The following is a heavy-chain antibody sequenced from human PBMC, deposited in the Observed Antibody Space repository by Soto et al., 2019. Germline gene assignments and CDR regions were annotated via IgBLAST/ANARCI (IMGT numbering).Heavy chain of an antibody. J-gene: IGHJ3*02. V-gene: IGHV3-30-3*01. D-gene: IGHD6-6*01. Sequence: GGSLRLSCAASGFTFSSYAMHWVRQAPGKGLEWVAVISYDGSNKYYADSVKGRFTISRDNSKNTLYLQMNSLRAEDTAVYYCARARGLGRDDAFDIWGQGTRVTVSS. CDR3: ARARGLGRDDAFDI. CDR2: ISYDGSNK. CDR1: GFTFSSYA.